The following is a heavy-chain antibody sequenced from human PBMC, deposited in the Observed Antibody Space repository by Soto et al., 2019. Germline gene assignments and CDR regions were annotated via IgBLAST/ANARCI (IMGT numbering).Heavy chain of an antibody. Sequence: GGSLRLSCAASGFTFSSYGMHWVRLGPGKGLEWVAVIWYDGSNKYYADSVKGRFTISRDNSKDTLYLQMNSLRAEDTAVYYCARDSLSGTYYLDYWGQGTLVTVSS. J-gene: IGHJ4*02. D-gene: IGHD1-26*01. CDR3: ARDSLSGTYYLDY. CDR1: GFTFSSYG. CDR2: IWYDGSNK. V-gene: IGHV3-33*01.